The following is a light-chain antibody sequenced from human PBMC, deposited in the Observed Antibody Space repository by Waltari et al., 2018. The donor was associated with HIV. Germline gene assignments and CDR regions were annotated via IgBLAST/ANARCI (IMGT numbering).Light chain of an antibody. CDR3: QVWDNNNAV. V-gene: IGLV3-1*01. CDR2: QDT. J-gene: IGLJ2*01. Sequence: SYELTQPPSMSVSPGQTAIIACSGDKLGDKYVCWYQQRPGQSTVMVMYQDTERPSGVPERFSGSISGDTASLTISGTQPLDEADYYCQVWDNNNAVFGGGTKLTVL. CDR1: KLGDKY.